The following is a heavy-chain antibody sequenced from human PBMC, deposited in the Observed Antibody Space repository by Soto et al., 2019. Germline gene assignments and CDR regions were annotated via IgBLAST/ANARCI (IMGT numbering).Heavy chain of an antibody. D-gene: IGHD6-13*01. CDR1: GFTFDDYA. Sequence: PGGALRVSGSASGFTFDDYAMHWVRQVRGKGLEWVSGINWNSGSIGYGDSVKGRFAISRDNAKNSLHLQMNSLSAEDTAFYYCVKDESINWYSGHFRHWGQGTLVTVSS. J-gene: IGHJ1*01. CDR3: VKDESINWYSGHFRH. CDR2: INWNSGSI. V-gene: IGHV3-9*01.